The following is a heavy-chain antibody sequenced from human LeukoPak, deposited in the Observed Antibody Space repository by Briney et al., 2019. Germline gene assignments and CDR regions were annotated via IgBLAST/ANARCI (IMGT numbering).Heavy chain of an antibody. CDR2: IYPGDSDT. Sequence: GESLKISCKGSGYSFTTYWIVWVRQMPGKGLEWMGMIYPGDSDTRYSPSFQGQVTISADKSINTAYLQWSSLKASDSAIYYCARLSIVGATLNFFDYWGQRTLVTVSS. D-gene: IGHD1-26*01. V-gene: IGHV5-51*01. J-gene: IGHJ4*02. CDR3: ARLSIVGATLNFFDY. CDR1: GYSFTTYW.